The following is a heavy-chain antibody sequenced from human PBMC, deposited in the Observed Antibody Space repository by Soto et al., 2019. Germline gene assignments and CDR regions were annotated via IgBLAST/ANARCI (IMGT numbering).Heavy chain of an antibody. CDR1: GFTFSTYA. V-gene: IGHV3-23*01. J-gene: IGHJ4*02. D-gene: IGHD6-19*01. CDR2: IIGSGDTT. Sequence: PGGSLRLSCAASGFTFSTYAMTWVRQAPGKGLEWVSGIIGSGDTTYYADSVQGRFTISRDNSKNTLYRQMSSLRAEDTAVYYCAKEETGGADSSGWQDFDYWGQGTLVTVSS. CDR3: AKEETGGADSSGWQDFDY.